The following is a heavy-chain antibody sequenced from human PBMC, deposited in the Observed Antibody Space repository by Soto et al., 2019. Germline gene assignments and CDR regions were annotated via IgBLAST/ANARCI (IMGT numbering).Heavy chain of an antibody. J-gene: IGHJ4*02. CDR1: GFTFSSYW. CDR3: ARASGSSWVDY. Sequence: EVQLVESGGGLVQPGGSLRLSCAASGFTFSSYWMSWVRQAPGKGLEWVANIKQDGSEKYYVDSVKGRFTISRDNAKNSLYLQMNSLRAEDTSVYYCARASGSSWVDYWGQGTLVTVSS. D-gene: IGHD6-13*01. V-gene: IGHV3-7*03. CDR2: IKQDGSEK.